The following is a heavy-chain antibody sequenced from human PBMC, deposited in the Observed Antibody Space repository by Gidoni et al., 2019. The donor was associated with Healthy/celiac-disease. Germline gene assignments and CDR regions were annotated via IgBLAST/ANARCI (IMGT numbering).Heavy chain of an antibody. J-gene: IGHJ6*02. V-gene: IGHV3-33*01. CDR3: ARDPYYYGMDV. CDR2: IWYDGSNK. Sequence: QVQLVESGGGVVQPGRSLSLSCAASGFTFSSYGMHWVRQAPGKGLEWVAVIWYDGSNKYYADSVKGRFTISRDNSKNTLYLQMNSLRAEDTAVYYCARDPYYYGMDVWGQGTTVTVSS. CDR1: GFTFSSYG.